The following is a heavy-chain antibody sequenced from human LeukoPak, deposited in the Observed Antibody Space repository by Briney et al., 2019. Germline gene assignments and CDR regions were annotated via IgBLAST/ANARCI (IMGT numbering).Heavy chain of an antibody. CDR2: IIPLFDTA. D-gene: IGHD3-10*01. CDR3: ARAMVRGLSNPFDS. J-gene: IGHJ4*02. V-gene: IGHV1-69*05. CDR1: GGTFSNLA. Sequence: SVKVSCKASGGTFSNLAISWVRQAPGQGLEWMGGIIPLFDTANYAQKFQGRVTMTRDTSTSTVYMELSSLRYEDTAVYYCARAMVRGLSNPFDSWGQGTLVTVSS.